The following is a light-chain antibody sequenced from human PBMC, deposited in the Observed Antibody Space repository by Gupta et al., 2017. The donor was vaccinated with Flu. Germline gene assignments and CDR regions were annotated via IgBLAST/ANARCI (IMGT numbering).Light chain of an antibody. J-gene: IGKJ4*01. Sequence: DIQMTQSPSSLSASVGDRVTITCRASQGISNYLAWYQQRPGKVPKLLIYGASTLQSGVPSRFSGSGSGTEFTLTITSLQPEDVGTYYCQKYDSVPLTFGGGTRLEI. CDR2: GAS. V-gene: IGKV1-27*01. CDR3: QKYDSVPLT. CDR1: QGISNY.